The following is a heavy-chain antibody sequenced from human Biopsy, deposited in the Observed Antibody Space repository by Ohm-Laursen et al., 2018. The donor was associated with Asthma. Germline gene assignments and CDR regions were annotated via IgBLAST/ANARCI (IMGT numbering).Heavy chain of an antibody. J-gene: IGHJ1*01. D-gene: IGHD2-21*01. CDR2: ISYDGSNK. Sequence: SLRLSCAASGFTFSSYGMHWVRQAPGKGLEWVAVISYDGSNKYYADSVKGRFTISRDNSKNTLYLQMNSPRSEDTAVYYCARGGGAHFQHWGQGTLVTVSS. CDR3: ARGGGAHFQH. V-gene: IGHV3-30*03. CDR1: GFTFSSYG.